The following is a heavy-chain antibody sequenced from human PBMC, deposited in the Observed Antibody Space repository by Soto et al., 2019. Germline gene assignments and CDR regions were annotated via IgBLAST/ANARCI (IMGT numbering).Heavy chain of an antibody. CDR3: ARDFKDYYYYGMDV. V-gene: IGHV4-31*03. CDR2: IYYSGST. CDR1: GGSISSGGYY. J-gene: IGHJ6*02. Sequence: PSETLSLTCTVSGGSISSGGYYWSWIRQHPGKGLEWIGYIYYSGSTYYNPSLKSRVTISVDTSKNQFSLKLSSVTAADTAVYYCARDFKDYYYYGMDVWGQGNPGHRLL.